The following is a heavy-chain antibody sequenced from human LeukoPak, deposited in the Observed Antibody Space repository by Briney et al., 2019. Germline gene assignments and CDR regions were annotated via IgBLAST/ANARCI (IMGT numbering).Heavy chain of an antibody. CDR2: IWYDGSIT. Sequence: GRSLRLSCAASGFTFSSYAMHWVRQAPGKGLEWVALIWYDGSITYYAESVKGRFTISRDNSVNTMNLQMNSLRDEDTAVYYCARRYSSGWYGIDYWGQGTLVTVSS. CDR1: GFTFSSYA. V-gene: IGHV3-33*08. J-gene: IGHJ4*02. CDR3: ARRYSSGWYGIDY. D-gene: IGHD6-19*01.